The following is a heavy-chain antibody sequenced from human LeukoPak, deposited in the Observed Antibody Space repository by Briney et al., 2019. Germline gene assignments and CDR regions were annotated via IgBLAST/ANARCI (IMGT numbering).Heavy chain of an antibody. CDR3: SRTSYYNRSAYYHFDY. CDR2: IDWNDNK. J-gene: IGHJ4*02. V-gene: IGHV2-70*20. Sequence: ESGPALVKPTQTLTLTCTFSAFSLSTNGMCVTWVSQPPGKALQWLALIDWNDNKFYSTSLKTRLTISKDTSKNQVVLTMTNMDPVDTATYYCSRTSYYNRSAYYHFDYWGQGALVTVSS. D-gene: IGHD3-22*01. CDR1: AFSLSTNGMC.